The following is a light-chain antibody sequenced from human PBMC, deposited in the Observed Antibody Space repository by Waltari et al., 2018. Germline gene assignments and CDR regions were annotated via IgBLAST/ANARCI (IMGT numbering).Light chain of an antibody. CDR1: HSLLQSNGYNY. V-gene: IGKV2-28*01. CDR3: MQALQTPLT. Sequence: DIVLTQSPLTLAVTPGEPASISCRPSHSLLQSNGYNYLDWYLQNPGQSPRLLIYLRSNRAAGVPDRFSGSGSGTDFTLKISRVEAEDVGVYYCMQALQTPLTFGGGTKVEIK. CDR2: LRS. J-gene: IGKJ4*01.